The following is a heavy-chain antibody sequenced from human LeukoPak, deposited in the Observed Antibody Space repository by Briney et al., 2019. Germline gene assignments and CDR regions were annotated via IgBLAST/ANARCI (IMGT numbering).Heavy chain of an antibody. CDR1: GYTFTGYY. D-gene: IGHD3-3*01. CDR2: INPNSCGT. J-gene: IGHJ4*02. CDR3: ARDLAPTGFWSGYSGI. Sequence: ASVKVSCKASGYTFTGYYMHGVRQGPGQGLSGMGWINPNSCGTNYAQKFQGRVTMTRDTSISTAYMELSRLRSDDTAVYYCARDLAPTGFWSGYSGIWGQGTLVTVSS. V-gene: IGHV1-2*02.